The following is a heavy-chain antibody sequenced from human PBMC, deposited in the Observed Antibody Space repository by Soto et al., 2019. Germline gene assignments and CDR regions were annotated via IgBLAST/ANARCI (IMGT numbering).Heavy chain of an antibody. CDR1: GFTFSGSA. J-gene: IGHJ4*02. Sequence: EVQLVESGGGLVQPGGSLKLSCAASGFTFSGSAMHWVRQASGKGLAWVGHIRTKANRYATVYAESVKGRFTISRDDSKNTAYRQVNSLKTEDTAGYYCTRQNGDFFEYWGQGALVTVSS. V-gene: IGHV3-73*02. CDR2: IRTKANRYAT. D-gene: IGHD4-17*01. CDR3: TRQNGDFFEY.